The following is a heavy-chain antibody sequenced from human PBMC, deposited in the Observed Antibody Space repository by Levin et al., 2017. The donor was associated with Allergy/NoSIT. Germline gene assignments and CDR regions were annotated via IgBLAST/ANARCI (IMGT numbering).Heavy chain of an antibody. J-gene: IGHJ4*02. Sequence: GESLKISCATSGFSFSSYSMNWVRQAPGKGLEWVSYISSGSATKYYADSVKGRFTISRDNAKSSLYLQMNTLRADDTAVYYCARDMLGSDVTDYWGQGTRVTVSS. CDR3: ARDMLGSDVTDY. CDR1: GFSFSSYS. D-gene: IGHD3-10*02. V-gene: IGHV3-48*01. CDR2: ISSGSATK.